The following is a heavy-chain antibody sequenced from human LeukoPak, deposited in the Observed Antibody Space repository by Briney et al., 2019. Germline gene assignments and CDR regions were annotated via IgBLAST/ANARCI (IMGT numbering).Heavy chain of an antibody. CDR2: INHSGST. V-gene: IGHV4-34*01. CDR3: ARGIIGAIYYYYGMDV. D-gene: IGHD3-10*01. Sequence: SETLSLTCAVYGGSFSGYYWSWIRQPPGKGLEWIGEINHSGSTNYNPSLKSRVTISVGTSKNQFSLKVSSVTVADTAVYYCARGIIGAIYYYYGMDVWGQGTTVTVSS. J-gene: IGHJ6*02. CDR1: GGSFSGYY.